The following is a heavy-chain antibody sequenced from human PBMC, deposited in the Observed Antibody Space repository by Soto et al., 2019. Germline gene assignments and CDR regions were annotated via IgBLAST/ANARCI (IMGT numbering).Heavy chain of an antibody. CDR3: VRVVAIPGYPDN. J-gene: IGHJ4*02. CDR2: IVPTVDTS. CDR1: GATFSCYA. V-gene: IGHV1-69*12. D-gene: IGHD5-12*01. Sequence: QVQLVQSGAEVRQPASSVKVSCKTSGATFSCYAITWVRQAPGQGLEWMGGIVPTVDTSTYAQKFQGRVTITADQFTNTVYMELSSLRSDDTAVYYCVRVVAIPGYPDNWGQGTLVTVSS.